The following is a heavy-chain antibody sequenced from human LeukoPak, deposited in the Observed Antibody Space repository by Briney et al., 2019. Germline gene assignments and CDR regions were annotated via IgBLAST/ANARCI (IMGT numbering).Heavy chain of an antibody. Sequence: PGGSLRLSCVASGFTFSSYSMNWVRQAPGKGLEWVGRTRNKANSYTTEYAASVKGRFTISRDDSKNSLYLQMSSLKTEDTAVYFCAREMYTGSYFLGAFDIWGQGTVVTVSS. CDR1: GFTFSSYS. D-gene: IGHD1-26*01. CDR3: AREMYTGSYFLGAFDI. J-gene: IGHJ3*02. V-gene: IGHV3-72*01. CDR2: TRNKANSYTT.